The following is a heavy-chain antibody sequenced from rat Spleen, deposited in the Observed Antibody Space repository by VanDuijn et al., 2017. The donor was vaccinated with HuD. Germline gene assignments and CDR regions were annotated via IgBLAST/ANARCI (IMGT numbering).Heavy chain of an antibody. D-gene: IGHD4-6*01. Sequence: EVQLVESGGGLVQPGRSLKLSCAASGFTFSDYNMAWVRQAPKKGPEWVATIGSSGGSIFYRDSVKGRFTISRDNAKSTLYVQMDSLKSEDTATYYCTRGTYFRHWGQGVMVTVSS. J-gene: IGHJ2*01. CDR1: GFTFSDYN. CDR3: TRGTYFRH. V-gene: IGHV5-7*01. CDR2: IGSSGGSI.